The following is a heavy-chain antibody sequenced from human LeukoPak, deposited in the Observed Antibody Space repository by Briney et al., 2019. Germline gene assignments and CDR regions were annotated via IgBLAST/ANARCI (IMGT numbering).Heavy chain of an antibody. V-gene: IGHV4-59*01. Sequence: SETLSLACTVSGGSISSYYWSWIRQPPGKGLEWIGYIYYSGSTNYNPSLKSRVTISVDTSKNQISLKLSSVTAADTAVCYCAREGSDSSGYYYLHYWGQGTLVTVSS. CDR2: IYYSGST. D-gene: IGHD3-22*01. CDR1: GGSISSYY. CDR3: AREGSDSSGYYYLHY. J-gene: IGHJ4*02.